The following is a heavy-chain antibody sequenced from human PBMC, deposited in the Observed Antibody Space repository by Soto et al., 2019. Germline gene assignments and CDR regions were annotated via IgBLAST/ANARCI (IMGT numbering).Heavy chain of an antibody. J-gene: IGHJ4*02. V-gene: IGHV3-30*03. CDR3: ARKGYGGRWSLYY. D-gene: IGHD2-15*01. CDR1: GFTFSSYG. Sequence: QVQLVESGGGVVQPGRSLRLSCAASGFTFSSYGMHWARQAPGEGLEWVAVISYDGNRKYYADSVKGRFTISRDFSKNTVDLHMNSLRVDDTAVYFCARKGYGGRWSLYYWGQGILVTVSS. CDR2: ISYDGNRK.